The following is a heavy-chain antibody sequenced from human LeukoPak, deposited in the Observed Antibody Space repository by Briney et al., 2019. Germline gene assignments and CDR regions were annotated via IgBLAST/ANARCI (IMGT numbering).Heavy chain of an antibody. CDR2: ISGSGGST. Sequence: QPGGSLRLSCAASGFTFSSYAMSWVRQAPGKGLEWVSAISGSGGSTYYADSVKGRSTISRDNSKNTLYLQTNSLRAEDTAVYYCAKDPQLRFLEWLFDIWGQGTMVTVSS. J-gene: IGHJ3*02. CDR1: GFTFSSYA. D-gene: IGHD3-3*01. V-gene: IGHV3-23*01. CDR3: AKDPQLRFLEWLFDI.